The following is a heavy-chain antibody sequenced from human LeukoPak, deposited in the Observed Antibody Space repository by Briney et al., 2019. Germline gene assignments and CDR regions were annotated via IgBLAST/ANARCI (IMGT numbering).Heavy chain of an antibody. CDR2: IRSKAYGVTT. CDR1: GFTFSDYY. CDR3: SRADYYGSGSPISLDV. Sequence: PGGSLRLSCAASGFTFSDYYMSWVRQAPGKGLEWVGFIRSKAYGVTTEHAVSVKGRFTISRDDSKSIAYLQMNSLKTEDTAVYYCSRADYYGSGSPISLDVWGKGTTVTVSS. D-gene: IGHD3-10*01. V-gene: IGHV3-49*04. J-gene: IGHJ6*04.